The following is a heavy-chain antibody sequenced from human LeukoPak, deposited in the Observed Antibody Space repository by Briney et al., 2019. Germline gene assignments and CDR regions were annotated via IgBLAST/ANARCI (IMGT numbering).Heavy chain of an antibody. Sequence: GGSLRLSCAASGFTFSSYGMHRVRQAPGKGLEWVAVISYDGSNKYYADTVKGRFTISRDNSKNTLYLQMNSLRAEDTAVYYCEAQGYCSSTSCYPWGQGTLVTVSS. CDR1: GFTFSSYG. D-gene: IGHD2-2*01. V-gene: IGHV3-30*03. CDR2: ISYDGSNK. J-gene: IGHJ5*02. CDR3: EAQGYCSSTSCYP.